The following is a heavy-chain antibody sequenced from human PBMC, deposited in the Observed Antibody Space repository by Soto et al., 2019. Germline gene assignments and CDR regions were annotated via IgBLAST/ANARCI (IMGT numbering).Heavy chain of an antibody. J-gene: IGHJ4*02. CDR3: AKDRGGYGGTTQSFDY. CDR1: GFTFDNNV. V-gene: IGHV3-23*01. D-gene: IGHD5-12*01. Sequence: EVQLLESGGGLVQPGGSLRLSCAASGFTFDNNVVSWVRQAPGKGLEWVSSINGDGDRTYYADSVKGRFTISRDNSKNSLYLQMNSLRAEDTAVYYCAKDRGGYGGTTQSFDYWGQGVLVTVSP. CDR2: INGDGDRT.